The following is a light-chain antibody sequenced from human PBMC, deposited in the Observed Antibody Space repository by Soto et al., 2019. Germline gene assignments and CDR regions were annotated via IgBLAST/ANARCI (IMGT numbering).Light chain of an antibody. CDR3: QAWDSSTAV. Sequence: SYELTQPPSVSVSPGQTASITCSGDKLGDKYARWYQQKPGQSPVLVIYQDSKRPSGIPERFSGSNSGNTATLTISGTQAMDEADYSCQAWDSSTAVFGGGTKLTVL. V-gene: IGLV3-1*01. J-gene: IGLJ2*01. CDR1: KLGDKY. CDR2: QDS.